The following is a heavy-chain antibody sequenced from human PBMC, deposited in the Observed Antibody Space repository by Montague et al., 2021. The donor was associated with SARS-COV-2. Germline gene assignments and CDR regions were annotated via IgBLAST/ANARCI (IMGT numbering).Heavy chain of an antibody. CDR3: ARQGRKRLPVATTIGGFDI. V-gene: IGHV4-39*01. Sequence: SETLSLTCTVSGGSISSNNYYWDWIRQPPGKGLEWIGSIYDSGSTYYNPSLKSRVTISVDTSKNHFSLKLNSVTAADTAVYYCARQGRKRLPVATTIGGFDIWGQGTMVTVSS. D-gene: IGHD5-12*01. J-gene: IGHJ3*02. CDR2: IYDSGST. CDR1: GGSISSNNYY.